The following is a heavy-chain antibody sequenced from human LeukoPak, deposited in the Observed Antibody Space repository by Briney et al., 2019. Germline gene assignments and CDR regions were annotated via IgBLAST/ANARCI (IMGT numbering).Heavy chain of an antibody. CDR3: ARDGIQLWLPYYYYMDV. CDR2: ISSSSSYI. V-gene: IGHV3-21*01. CDR1: GFTFSSYS. D-gene: IGHD5-18*01. J-gene: IGHJ6*03. Sequence: GGSLRLSCAASGFTFSSYSMNWVRQAPGKGLEWVSSISSSSSYIYYADSVKGRFTISRDNAKNSLYLQMNSLRAEDTAVYYCARDGIQLWLPYYYYMDVWGKGTTVTVS.